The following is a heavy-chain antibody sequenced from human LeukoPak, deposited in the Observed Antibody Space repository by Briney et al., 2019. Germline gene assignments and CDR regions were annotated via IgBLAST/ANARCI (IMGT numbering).Heavy chain of an antibody. Sequence: GTSVKVSCKASGGTFSSYAIGRVRQAPGQGLEWMGGIIPIFGTANYAQKFQGRVTITADESTSTAYMELSSLRSEDTAVYYCARDRDYGDYSGYAFDIWGQGTMVTVSS. J-gene: IGHJ3*02. CDR2: IIPIFGTA. D-gene: IGHD4-17*01. V-gene: IGHV1-69*01. CDR1: GGTFSSYA. CDR3: ARDRDYGDYSGYAFDI.